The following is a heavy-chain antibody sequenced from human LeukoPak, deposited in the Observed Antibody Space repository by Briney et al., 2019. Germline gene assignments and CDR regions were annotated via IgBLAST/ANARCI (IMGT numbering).Heavy chain of an antibody. D-gene: IGHD2-2*01. J-gene: IGHJ4*02. CDR3: ARLSYQLLAYFDY. Sequence: SETLSLTCTVSGGSISSYYWSWIRQPPGKGLEWIGYIYYSGSTNYNPSLKSRVTISVDTSKNQFSLKLSSVTAADTAVYYCARLSYQLLAYFDYWGQGTLVTVSS. CDR2: IYYSGST. CDR1: GGSISSYY. V-gene: IGHV4-59*08.